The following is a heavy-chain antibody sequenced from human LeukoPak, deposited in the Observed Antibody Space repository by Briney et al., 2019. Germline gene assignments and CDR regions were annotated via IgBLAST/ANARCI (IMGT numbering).Heavy chain of an antibody. CDR2: INPNSGGT. D-gene: IGHD1-26*01. Sequence: GASVKVSCKASGYTFTGYYMHWVRQAPGQGLEWMGWINPNSGGTNYAQKFQGWVTMTRDTSISTAYMELSRLRSDDTAVYYCARDRPVGATPFDYWGQGTLVTVSS. CDR3: ARDRPVGATPFDY. V-gene: IGHV1-2*04. CDR1: GYTFTGYY. J-gene: IGHJ4*02.